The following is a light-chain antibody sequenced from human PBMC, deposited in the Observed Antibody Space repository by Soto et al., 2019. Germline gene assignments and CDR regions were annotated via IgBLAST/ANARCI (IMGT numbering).Light chain of an antibody. Sequence: DIQMTQSPSPLSASVGDRVTITCRASQPITAWLAWYQQKPGKAPNLLIYDASDLQSGVPSRFSGSGSGTEFTLTITGLQPDDFATYYGQQYNLYPYTFGQGTKLEIK. CDR3: QQYNLYPYT. CDR2: DAS. J-gene: IGKJ2*01. CDR1: QPITAW. V-gene: IGKV1-5*01.